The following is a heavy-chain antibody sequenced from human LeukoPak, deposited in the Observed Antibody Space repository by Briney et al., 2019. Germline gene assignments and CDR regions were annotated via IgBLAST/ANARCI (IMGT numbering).Heavy chain of an antibody. V-gene: IGHV3-74*01. D-gene: IGHD3-10*01. CDR3: AKSGFGGKYYYYYMDV. CDR1: GFTFSNYA. J-gene: IGHJ6*03. Sequence: PGGSLRLSCAASGFTFSNYAMSWVRQAPGKGLVWVSRINSDGSTTSYADPVKGRFTISRDNAKNTLFLQMNSLRAEDTAVYYCAKSGFGGKYYYYYMDVWGKGTTVTISS. CDR2: INSDGSTT.